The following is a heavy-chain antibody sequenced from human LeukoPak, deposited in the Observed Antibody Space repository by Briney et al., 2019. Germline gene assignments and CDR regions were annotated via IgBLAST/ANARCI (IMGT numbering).Heavy chain of an antibody. D-gene: IGHD2-8*01. CDR1: GYTFTSYG. CDR3: ARHPAGLNAFDI. CDR2: ISAYNGNT. V-gene: IGHV1-18*01. Sequence: ASVKVSCKASGYTFTSYGISWVRQAPGQGLEWMGWISAYNGNTNYAQKLQGRVAMTTDTSTSTAYMELRSLRSDDTAVYYCARHPAGLNAFDIWGQGAMVTVSS. J-gene: IGHJ3*02.